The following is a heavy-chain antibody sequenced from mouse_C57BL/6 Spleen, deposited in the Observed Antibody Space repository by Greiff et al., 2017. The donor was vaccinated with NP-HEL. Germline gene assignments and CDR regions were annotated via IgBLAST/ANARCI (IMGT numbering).Heavy chain of an antibody. CDR1: GFSLTSYG. D-gene: IGHD2-5*01. V-gene: IGHV2-3*01. Sequence: VKLMESGPGLVAPSQSLSITCTVSGFSLTSYGVSWVRQPPGKGLEWLGVIWGDGSTNYHSALISRLSISKNNSKSQVFLKLNSLSTDDTATYYCAKWLYSNYEEGSCAMDYWGQGTSVTVSS. J-gene: IGHJ4*01. CDR3: AKWLYSNYEEGSCAMDY. CDR2: IWGDGST.